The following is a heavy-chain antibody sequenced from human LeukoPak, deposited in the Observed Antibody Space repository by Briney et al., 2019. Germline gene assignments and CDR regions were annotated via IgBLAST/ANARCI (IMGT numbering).Heavy chain of an antibody. CDR2: IYYSGST. D-gene: IGHD3-10*01. V-gene: IGHV4-39*01. J-gene: IGHJ4*02. CDR3: ARSTYGSGSPTDY. CDR1: GGSISSSSYY. Sequence: SETLSLTCTVSGGSISSSSYYWGWIRQPPGKGLEWIGRIYYSGSTYYNPSLKSRVTISVDTSKNQCSLKLSSVTAADTAVYYCARSTYGSGSPTDYWGQGTLVTVSS.